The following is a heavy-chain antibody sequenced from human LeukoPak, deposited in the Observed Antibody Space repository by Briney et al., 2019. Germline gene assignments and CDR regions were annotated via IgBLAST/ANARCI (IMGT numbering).Heavy chain of an antibody. CDR1: GYSFTSNW. CDR2: IYPGDSDT. CDR3: ARNPSGYHFDY. D-gene: IGHD6-13*01. J-gene: IGHJ4*02. V-gene: IGHV5-51*01. Sequence: GDSLKISCKGSGYSFTSNWIGWVRQMPGKGREWMGIIYPGDSDTRYSPSFQGQVTMSADKSISTAYLQWSSLKASDTAMYYCARNPSGYHFDYWGQGTLVTVSS.